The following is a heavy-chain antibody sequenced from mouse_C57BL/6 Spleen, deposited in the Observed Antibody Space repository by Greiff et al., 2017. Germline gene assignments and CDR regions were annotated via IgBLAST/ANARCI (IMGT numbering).Heavy chain of an antibody. Sequence: QVQLQQSGAELVKPGASVKLSCKASGYTFTSYWMHWVKQRPGQGLEWIGMIHPNSGSTNYNEKIKSKATLTVDKSSSTAYMQLSSLTSEDSAVYYCARANYGSSSEGFAYWGQGTLVTVSA. CDR3: ARANYGSSSEGFAY. J-gene: IGHJ3*01. V-gene: IGHV1-64*01. CDR1: GYTFTSYW. CDR2: IHPNSGST. D-gene: IGHD1-1*01.